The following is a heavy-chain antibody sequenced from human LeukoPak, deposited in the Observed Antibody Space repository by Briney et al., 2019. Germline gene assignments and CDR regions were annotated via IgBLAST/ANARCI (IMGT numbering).Heavy chain of an antibody. D-gene: IGHD3-22*01. CDR1: GYTFTSYC. CDR2: ISAYNGNT. V-gene: IGHV1-18*01. Sequence: ASVNVSCKASGYTFTSYCISWVRQAPGQGLEWMGWISAYNGNTNYAQKLQGRVTMTWNTSISTAYMELSSLRSEDTAVYYCARGHYDSSGNYYFDYWGQGTLVTVSS. J-gene: IGHJ4*02. CDR3: ARGHYDSSGNYYFDY.